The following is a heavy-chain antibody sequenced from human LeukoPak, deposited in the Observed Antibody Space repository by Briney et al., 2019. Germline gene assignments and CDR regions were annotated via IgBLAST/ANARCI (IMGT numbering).Heavy chain of an antibody. J-gene: IGHJ4*02. D-gene: IGHD2/OR15-2a*01. Sequence: GGSLRLSCAASGFTFSSYWMHWVRQAPGKGLVWVSRINSDGSSTDCADSVKGRFTISRDNAKNTLSLQMNSLRVEDTAVYYCARGTTTPTGWGQGTLVTVSS. V-gene: IGHV3-74*01. CDR2: INSDGSST. CDR3: ARGTTTPTG. CDR1: GFTFSSYW.